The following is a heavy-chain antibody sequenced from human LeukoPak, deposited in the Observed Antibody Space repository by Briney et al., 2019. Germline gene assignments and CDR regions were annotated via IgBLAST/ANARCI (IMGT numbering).Heavy chain of an antibody. CDR2: ISGSGGST. Sequence: SGGSLRLSCAASGFTFSSYAMSWVRQAPGKGLEWVSAISGSGGSTYYADSVKGRFTISRDNSKNTLYLQMNRLRAEDPAVYYCAKGRPLRSGSNNAGFDPWGQGTLVTVSS. CDR3: AKGRPLRSGSNNAGFDP. CDR1: GFTFSSYA. J-gene: IGHJ5*02. D-gene: IGHD3-10*01. V-gene: IGHV3-23*01.